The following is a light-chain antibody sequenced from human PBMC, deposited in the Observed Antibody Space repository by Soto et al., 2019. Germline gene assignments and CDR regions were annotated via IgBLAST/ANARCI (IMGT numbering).Light chain of an antibody. CDR1: SSDVDGYKY. Sequence: QSVLTQPRSVSGSPGQSVTISCTGTSSDVDGYKYVSWYQQKPGKAPKLIIYGVSRWPSGVPNRFSGSKSGNRASLTISGLQAEDEGDYYCCSYAGGPEVFGTGTKVTVL. J-gene: IGLJ1*01. CDR2: GVS. V-gene: IGLV2-11*01. CDR3: CSYAGGPEV.